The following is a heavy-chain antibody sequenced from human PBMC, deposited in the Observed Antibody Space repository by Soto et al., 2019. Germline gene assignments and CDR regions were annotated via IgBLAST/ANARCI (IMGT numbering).Heavy chain of an antibody. J-gene: IGHJ6*02. V-gene: IGHV3-30-3*01. Sequence: GGTLRLSXAASGFTFDPYGIHWVRHAPRKEMEWVALISYEGINKYYSGSVKVRFTISRYNSKSTLFLHMNSLRVEDTGVYYWARVNPGNNLYYFNGLDVWGQGTSVTVSS. D-gene: IGHD1-1*01. CDR2: ISYEGINK. CDR3: ARVNPGNNLYYFNGLDV. CDR1: GFTFDPYG.